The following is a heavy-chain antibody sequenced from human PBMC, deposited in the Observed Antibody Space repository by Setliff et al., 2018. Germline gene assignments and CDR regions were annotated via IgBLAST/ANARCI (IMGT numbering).Heavy chain of an antibody. D-gene: IGHD1-7*01. J-gene: IGHJ5*02. CDR3: ARDQFRNSGGLYS. Sequence: GGSLRLSCAASGFMFSTYAMSWVRQAPGKGLEWVSLMSGGSSTQYADSVKGRFTISRDNSKNTLFLQMNSLRVDDTAIYYCARDQFRNSGGLYSWGQGTLVTVSS. CDR2: MSGGSST. V-gene: IGHV3-23*01. CDR1: GFMFSTYA.